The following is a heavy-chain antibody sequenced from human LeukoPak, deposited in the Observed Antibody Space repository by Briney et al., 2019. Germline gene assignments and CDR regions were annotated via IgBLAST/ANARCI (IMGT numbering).Heavy chain of an antibody. Sequence: SSETLSLTCTVSGGSISSGGYYWSWIRQHPGKGLEWIGYIYYSGSTYYNPSLKSRVTISVDTSKNQFSLKLSSMTAADTAVYYCARDLRAYGGYESWGQGTLVTVSS. CDR2: IYYSGST. CDR1: GGSISSGGYY. J-gene: IGHJ5*02. V-gene: IGHV4-31*03. CDR3: ARDLRAYGGYES. D-gene: IGHD5-12*01.